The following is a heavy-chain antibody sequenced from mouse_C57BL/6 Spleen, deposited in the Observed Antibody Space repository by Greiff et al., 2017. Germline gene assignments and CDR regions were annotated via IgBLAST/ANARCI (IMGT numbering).Heavy chain of an antibody. V-gene: IGHV1-15*01. CDR1: GYTFTDYE. CDR3: ARGCYYGGFDY. CDR2: IDPGTGGT. Sequence: VQLQQSGAELVRPGASVTLSCKASGYTFTDYEMHWVKQTPVHGLEWIGAIDPGTGGTTYKEKFKGKDTLTADKSSSTTYLELRSLTSEDSAVYYCARGCYYGGFDYWGQGTTLTVSS. J-gene: IGHJ2*01. D-gene: IGHD1-1*02.